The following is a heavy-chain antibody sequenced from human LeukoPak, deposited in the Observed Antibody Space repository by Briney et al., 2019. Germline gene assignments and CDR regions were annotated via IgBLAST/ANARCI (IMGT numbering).Heavy chain of an antibody. CDR1: GFTFSSYW. J-gene: IGHJ5*02. CDR2: INSDGSST. CDR3: ARERDCSSTSCYSWWFDP. Sequence: GGSLRLSCAASGFTFSSYWMHWVRQAPGKGLVWVSRINSDGSSTSYADSVKGRFTISRDNAKNTLYLQMNGLRAEDTAVYYCARERDCSSTSCYSWWFDPWGQGTLVTVSS. D-gene: IGHD2-2*01. V-gene: IGHV3-74*01.